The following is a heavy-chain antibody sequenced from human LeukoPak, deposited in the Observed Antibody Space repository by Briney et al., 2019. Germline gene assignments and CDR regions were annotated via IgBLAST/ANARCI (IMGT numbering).Heavy chain of an antibody. CDR3: AKGPRASGWTYFDY. CDR1: GGSNSNTNW. CDR2: VNLQGST. J-gene: IGHJ4*02. Sequence: SETLSLTCGVSGGSNSNTNWWTWVRQPPGKGLEWIGEVNLQGSTNYNPSLKSRVAISVDKSENHISLKLTSVTAADTAVYYCAKGPRASGWTYFDYWGQGTLVTVSS. V-gene: IGHV4-4*02. D-gene: IGHD6-19*01.